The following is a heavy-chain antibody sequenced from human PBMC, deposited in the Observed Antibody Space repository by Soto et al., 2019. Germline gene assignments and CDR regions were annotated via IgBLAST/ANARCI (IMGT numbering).Heavy chain of an antibody. CDR2: IWYDGSNT. J-gene: IGHJ3*02. D-gene: IGHD2-15*01. CDR3: ASVFDCSDASCRPWDAFDI. V-gene: IGHV3-33*01. CDR1: GFTFSNYG. Sequence: QVQLVESGGGVVQPGRSLRLSCAASGFTFSNYGMHWVRQAPGKGLEWVALIWYDGSNTYYADSVKGRFTISRDNSKNTLSLQMNSLRAEDTAVYYCASVFDCSDASCRPWDAFDIWGQGTMVTVSS.